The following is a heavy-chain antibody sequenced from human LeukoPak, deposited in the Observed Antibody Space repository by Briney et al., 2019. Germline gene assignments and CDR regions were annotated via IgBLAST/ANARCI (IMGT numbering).Heavy chain of an antibody. Sequence: SGPTLVNPTQTLTLTCTFSGFSLNTRGVGVGWIRQPPGRALEWLALIYWDGDRRYSPSLKGRLTITKDTSKNQVVLTMTNMDPVDTATYFCAHRKNYCDSSVFDNCGQGTLVTVSS. CDR3: AHRKNYCDSSVFDN. V-gene: IGHV2-5*02. D-gene: IGHD3-22*01. CDR1: GFSLNTRGVG. J-gene: IGHJ4*02. CDR2: IYWDGDR.